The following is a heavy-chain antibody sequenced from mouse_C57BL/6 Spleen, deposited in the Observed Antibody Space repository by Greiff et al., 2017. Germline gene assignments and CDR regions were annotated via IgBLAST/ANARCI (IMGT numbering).Heavy chain of an antibody. Sequence: ESGPGMVKPSQSLSLTCTVTGYSITSGYDWHWIRHFPGNKLEWMGYISYSGSTNYNPSLKSRISITHDTSKNHFFLKLNSVTTEDTATYYCARGSNYDWFAYWGQGTLVTVSA. CDR2: ISYSGST. D-gene: IGHD2-5*01. CDR3: ARGSNYDWFAY. V-gene: IGHV3-1*01. CDR1: GYSITSGYD. J-gene: IGHJ3*01.